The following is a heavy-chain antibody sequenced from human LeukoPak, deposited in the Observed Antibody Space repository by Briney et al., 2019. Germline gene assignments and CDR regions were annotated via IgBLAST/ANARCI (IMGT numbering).Heavy chain of an antibody. V-gene: IGHV4-39*07. D-gene: IGHD3-16*01. CDR1: GVSISTSNYY. CDR2: IFYSGST. Sequence: PSETLSLTCTVSGVSISTSNYYWGWIRQPPGKGLEWIGNIFYSGSTYYGPSLKSRVTISVDTSKNQFSLKLSSVTAADTAVYYCARDSGLPRMGVRWFDPWGQGTLVTVSS. J-gene: IGHJ5*02. CDR3: ARDSGLPRMGVRWFDP.